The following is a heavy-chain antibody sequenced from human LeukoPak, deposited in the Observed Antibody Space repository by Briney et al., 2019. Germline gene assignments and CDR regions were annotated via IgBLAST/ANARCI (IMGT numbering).Heavy chain of an antibody. J-gene: IGHJ4*02. CDR3: AKAPVTSRRGAFCYPFDS. Sequence: PGGSLRLSCTVSGFGLSSYAMSWVRRAPGKGLEWVSATSSSDAGKYYADSVRGRFTISRDNSRNTMYLQMNSLRAEDAAVYYCAKAPVTSRRGAFCYPFDSWGQGTVVTVSS. CDR2: TSSSDAGK. V-gene: IGHV3-23*01. CDR1: GFGLSSYA. D-gene: IGHD3-16*02.